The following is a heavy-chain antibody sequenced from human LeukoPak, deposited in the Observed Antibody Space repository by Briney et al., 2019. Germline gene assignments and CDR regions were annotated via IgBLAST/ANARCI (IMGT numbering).Heavy chain of an antibody. CDR1: GFSFSSYG. Sequence: GGSLRLSCAVSGFSFSSYGMHWVRQAPGKGLEWVAVIWYDGSNENYADSVKGRFTISRDNSKNTLYLQMNSLRAEDTAVYFCARGSNSGYSIDYWGQGALATVSS. D-gene: IGHD3-22*01. CDR3: ARGSNSGYSIDY. V-gene: IGHV3-33*01. CDR2: IWYDGSNE. J-gene: IGHJ4*02.